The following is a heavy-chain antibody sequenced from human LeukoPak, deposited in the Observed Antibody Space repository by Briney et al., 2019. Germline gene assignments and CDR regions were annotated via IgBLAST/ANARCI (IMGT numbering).Heavy chain of an antibody. J-gene: IGHJ4*02. CDR3: AEFLRITF. CDR1: GDTLSIYD. D-gene: IGHD3-16*01. V-gene: IGHV1-8*01. CDR2: MNPNSGNT. Sequence: ASVKVSCKASGDTLSIYDGNSVPPATGQGLEWMGWMNPNSGNTGYAQKFQGRVTMTRNTSISTAYMDLRTLRSEDTSVYYCAEFLRITFWRQGTLVSVCS.